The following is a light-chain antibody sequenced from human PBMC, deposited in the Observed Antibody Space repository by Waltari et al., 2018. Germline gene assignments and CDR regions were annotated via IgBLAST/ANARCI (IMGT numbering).Light chain of an antibody. CDR2: GGS. Sequence: RASPVVVGHLAGVQQRPGWAPVLLGYGGSTRAPGIPARFSGSGSGREFTLTIRSLQSEVFAVYYCQHYNNWPPGTFGQGTKVEIK. CDR3: QHYNNWPPGT. CDR1: PVVVGH. V-gene: IGKV3-15*01. J-gene: IGKJ1*01.